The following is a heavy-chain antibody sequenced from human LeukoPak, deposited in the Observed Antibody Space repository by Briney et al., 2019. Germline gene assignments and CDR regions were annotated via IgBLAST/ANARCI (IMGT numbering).Heavy chain of an antibody. CDR2: IYHSGST. CDR3: ARGGPAARLITFGGVTDY. J-gene: IGHJ4*02. D-gene: IGHD3-16*01. Sequence: SETLSLTCAVSGGSISSSNWWSWVRQPPGKGLEWIGEIYHSGSTNYNPSLKSRVTISVDKSKNQFSLKLSSVTAADTAVYYCARGGPAARLITFGGVTDYWGQGTLVTVSS. V-gene: IGHV4-4*02. CDR1: GGSISSSNW.